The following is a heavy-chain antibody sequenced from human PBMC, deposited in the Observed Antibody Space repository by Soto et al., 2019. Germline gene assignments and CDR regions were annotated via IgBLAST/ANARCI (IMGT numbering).Heavy chain of an antibody. Sequence: EVQLLESGGGLVQPGGSLRLSCAASGFTFSSYAMSWVRQAPGKGLEWVSAISGSGGSTYYADSVKGQFTISRDNSKNTLYLQMNSLSAEDTAVYYCAQDPAGYRPQYYYYYGMDVWGKGTTVTVSS. D-gene: IGHD3-16*02. J-gene: IGHJ6*04. CDR1: GFTFSSYA. CDR3: AQDPAGYRPQYYYYYGMDV. CDR2: ISGSGGST. V-gene: IGHV3-23*01.